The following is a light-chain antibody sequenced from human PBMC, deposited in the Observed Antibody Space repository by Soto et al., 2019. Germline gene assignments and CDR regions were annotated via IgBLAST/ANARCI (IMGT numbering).Light chain of an antibody. J-gene: IGKJ3*01. V-gene: IGKV3-20*01. CDR2: GAS. CDR3: QQYNSSPPEFT. Sequence: EIVLTQSPGTLSVSPGERVTLSCRASQSVSSNYLAWYQQRPGQAPRLLIFGASYRATGIPDRFSGSGSGTDFTLTISILEPEDFAVYYCQQYNSSPPEFTFGPGTKVDSK. CDR1: QSVSSNY.